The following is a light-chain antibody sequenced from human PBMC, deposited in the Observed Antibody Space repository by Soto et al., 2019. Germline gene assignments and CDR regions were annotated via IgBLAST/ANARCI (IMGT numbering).Light chain of an antibody. CDR2: GAS. CDR1: QSVSSN. CDR3: QQYNNWPPMA. J-gene: IGKJ1*01. Sequence: EIVMTQSPATLSVSPGERATLSCRASQSVSSNLAWYQQKPGQAPRLLIYGASTRATGIPARFSGSGSGTECTHTISSLQSEDFAVYYCQQYNNWPPMAFGQGTKVEIK. V-gene: IGKV3-15*01.